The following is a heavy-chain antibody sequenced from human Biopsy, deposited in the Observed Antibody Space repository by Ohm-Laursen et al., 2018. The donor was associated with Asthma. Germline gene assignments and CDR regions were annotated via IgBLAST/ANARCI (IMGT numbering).Heavy chain of an antibody. J-gene: IGHJ4*02. CDR2: VHSTGST. D-gene: IGHD6-13*01. Sequence: TLSLTCTVSPGSINDYYWNCIRQFPGKGLEWIGYVHSTGSTRFNPSLKSQLTISVDTSVDQVSLKLTSVTAADTAVYYCARATSTWSQSGPHYFDHWGQGTLVTVS. CDR1: PGSINDYY. V-gene: IGHV4-59*12. CDR3: ARATSTWSQSGPHYFDH.